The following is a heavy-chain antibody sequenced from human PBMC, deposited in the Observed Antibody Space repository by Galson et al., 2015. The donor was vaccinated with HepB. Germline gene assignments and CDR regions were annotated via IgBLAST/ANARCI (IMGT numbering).Heavy chain of an antibody. CDR1: GGSISSSSYY. CDR2: IYYSGST. J-gene: IGHJ5*02. D-gene: IGHD2-8*01. CDR3: ARDVGYVPENWFDP. Sequence: ETLSLTCTVSGGSISSSSYYWGWIRQPPGKGLEWIGSIYYSGSTYYNPSLKSRVTISVDTSKNQFSLKLSSVTAADTAVYYCARDVGYVPENWFDPWGQGTLVTVSS. V-gene: IGHV4-39*07.